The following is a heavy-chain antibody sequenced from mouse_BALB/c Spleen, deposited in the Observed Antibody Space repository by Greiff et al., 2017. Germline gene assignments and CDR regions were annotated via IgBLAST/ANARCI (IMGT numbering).Heavy chain of an antibody. J-gene: IGHJ4*01. CDR2: IWAGGST. V-gene: IGHV2-9*02. Sequence: VKLQESGPGLVAPSQSLSITCTVSGFSLTSYGVHWVRQPPGKGLEWLGVIWAGGSTNYNSALMSRLSISKDNSKSQVFLKMNSLQTDDTAMYYCATLYYRYDEGGAMDYWGQGTSVTVSS. CDR1: GFSLTSYG. D-gene: IGHD2-14*01. CDR3: ATLYYRYDEGGAMDY.